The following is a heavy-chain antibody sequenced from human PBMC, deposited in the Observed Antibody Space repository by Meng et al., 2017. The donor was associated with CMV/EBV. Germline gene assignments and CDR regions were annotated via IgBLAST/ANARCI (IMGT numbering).Heavy chain of an antibody. Sequence: GGSLRLSCAASGFTFSSYEMNWVRQAPGKGLEWVSYISSSGSTIYYADSVKGRFTISRDNAKNSLYLQMNSLRAEDTAVYYCARWSSLTGTRGNWFDPWGQGTLVTVSS. CDR2: ISSSGSTI. CDR3: ARWSSLTGTRGNWFDP. CDR1: GFTFSSYE. V-gene: IGHV3-48*03. J-gene: IGHJ5*02. D-gene: IGHD1-7*01.